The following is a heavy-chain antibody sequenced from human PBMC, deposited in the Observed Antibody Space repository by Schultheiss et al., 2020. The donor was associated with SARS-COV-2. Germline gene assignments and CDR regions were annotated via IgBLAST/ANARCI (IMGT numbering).Heavy chain of an antibody. CDR3: ARDRMMGGSWFDP. CDR1: GYTFTGYY. D-gene: IGHD1-14*01. V-gene: IGHV1-18*04. Sequence: ASVKVSCKASGYTFTGYYMHWVRQAPGQGLEWMGWISAYNGNTNYAQKLQGRVTMTTDTSTSTAYMEPRSLRSDDTAVYYCARDRMMGGSWFDPWGQGTLVTVSS. J-gene: IGHJ5*02. CDR2: ISAYNGNT.